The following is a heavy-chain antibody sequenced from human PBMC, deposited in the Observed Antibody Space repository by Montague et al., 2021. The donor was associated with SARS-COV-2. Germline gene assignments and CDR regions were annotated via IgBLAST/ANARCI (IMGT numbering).Heavy chain of an antibody. CDR1: GFTFSDYY. CDR3: ARESGSGSYYDYFDY. D-gene: IGHD1-26*01. J-gene: IGHJ4*02. V-gene: IGHV3-11*01. Sequence: SLRLSCAASGFTFSDYYMSWIRQAPGKGLEWVSYISSSGGTIYYADSVKGRFTISRDNAKNSLYLQMNSLRAEDTAIYYCARESGSGSYYDYFDYWGQGTLATVSS. CDR2: ISSSGGTI.